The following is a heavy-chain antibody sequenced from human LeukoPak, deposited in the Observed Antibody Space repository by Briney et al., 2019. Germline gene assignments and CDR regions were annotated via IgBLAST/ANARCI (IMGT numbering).Heavy chain of an antibody. V-gene: IGHV1-8*01. Sequence: GASVKVSCKASGYTFTSYDINWVRQAAGQGLEWMGWMNPNTGNTGYAQKFQGRVTMTEDTSTDTAYMELSSLRSEDTAMYYCATPTVLTTDAFHIWGQGTMVTVSS. D-gene: IGHD1-1*01. CDR3: ATPTVLTTDAFHI. CDR2: MNPNTGNT. CDR1: GYTFTSYD. J-gene: IGHJ3*02.